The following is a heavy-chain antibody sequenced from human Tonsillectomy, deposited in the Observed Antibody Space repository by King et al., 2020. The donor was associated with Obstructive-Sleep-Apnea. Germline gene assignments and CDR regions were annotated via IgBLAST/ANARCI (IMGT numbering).Heavy chain of an antibody. CDR2: VSHDGLTA. D-gene: IGHD3-16*01. V-gene: IGHV3-30-3*01. CDR1: GFPFTTYA. CDR3: ARDPSIWGPRQLWIPIFDY. J-gene: IGHJ4*02. Sequence: VQLVESGEHVFQPGKSGRLSCAASGFPFTTYAMHWVRQAPGKGLEWVAVVSHDGLTANYAGSVKGRFTISRDNSKSIIHLQMNSLKTEDTAVYYCARDPSIWGPRQLWIPIFDYWGQGILVTVSS.